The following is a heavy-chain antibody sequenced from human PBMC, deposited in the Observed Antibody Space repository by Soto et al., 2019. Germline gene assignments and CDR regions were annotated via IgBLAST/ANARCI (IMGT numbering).Heavy chain of an antibody. CDR1: GFTFSTYW. CDR3: SRSLNS. J-gene: IGHJ4*02. Sequence: GGSLRLSCAASGFTFSTYWMDWVRQTPGKGLEWVANINQDGSEKNYVDSVKGRFTIYRDNAKNSLYLQMSSLTAEDSALYYCSRSLNSWGQGTLVTV. V-gene: IGHV3-7*01. CDR2: INQDGSEK.